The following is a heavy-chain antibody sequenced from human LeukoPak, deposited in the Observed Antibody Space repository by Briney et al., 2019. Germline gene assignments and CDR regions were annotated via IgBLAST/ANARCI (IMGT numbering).Heavy chain of an antibody. CDR2: ISAYNGNT. CDR3: ARDSSSWYYYYYGMDV. J-gene: IGHJ6*02. Sequence: ASVKVSCKASGYTFTSYGISWVRQAPGQGLEWMGWISAYNGNTNYAQKLQGRVTMTTDTSTSTAYMELRSLRSDDTAVYYCARDSSSWYYYYYGMDVRGQGTTVTVSS. CDR1: GYTFTSYG. D-gene: IGHD6-13*01. V-gene: IGHV1-18*01.